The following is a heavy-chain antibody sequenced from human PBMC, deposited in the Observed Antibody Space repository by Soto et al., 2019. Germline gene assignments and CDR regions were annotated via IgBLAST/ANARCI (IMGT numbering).Heavy chain of an antibody. Sequence: QVQLVESGGGVVQPGRSLRLSCAASGFTLSSYAMRWVRQAPGKGLEWVALISYDGSNKYYADSVKGRFTISRDNSKNTLYLQMNSLRADDTAVSYCARDKRDLRFLEWSYYFDFWGQGTLVTVSS. CDR2: ISYDGSNK. D-gene: IGHD3-3*01. CDR3: ARDKRDLRFLEWSYYFDF. V-gene: IGHV3-30-3*01. CDR1: GFTLSSYA. J-gene: IGHJ4*02.